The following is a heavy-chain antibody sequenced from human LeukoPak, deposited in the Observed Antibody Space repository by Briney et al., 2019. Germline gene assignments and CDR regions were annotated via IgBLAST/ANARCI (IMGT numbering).Heavy chain of an antibody. CDR3: VREARPGLDV. Sequence: GGSLRLSCATSGFTFSHYGMHWVRQAPGKGLEWVAVIWSDGTNTYYGDPVKGRFTISRDNFQRTVYLQMNSLRAEDTAVYYCVREARPGLDVWGKGTTVTVSS. CDR1: GFTFSHYG. V-gene: IGHV3-33*01. J-gene: IGHJ6*04. CDR2: IWSDGTNT.